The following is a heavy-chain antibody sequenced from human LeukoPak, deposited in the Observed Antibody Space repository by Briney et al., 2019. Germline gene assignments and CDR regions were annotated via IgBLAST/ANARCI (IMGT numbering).Heavy chain of an antibody. J-gene: IGHJ4*02. V-gene: IGHV3-48*01. CDR1: GFTFSSYS. CDR3: ARAYCSGGSCTGIFDY. CDR2: IRSSSNII. Sequence: PGGSLRLSCAASGFTFSSYSMNWVRQAPGKGLEWVSYIRSSSNIIYYADSVKGRFTISRDNSKNTLYLQMNSLRAEDTAVYYCARAYCSGGSCTGIFDYWGQGTLVTVSS. D-gene: IGHD2-15*01.